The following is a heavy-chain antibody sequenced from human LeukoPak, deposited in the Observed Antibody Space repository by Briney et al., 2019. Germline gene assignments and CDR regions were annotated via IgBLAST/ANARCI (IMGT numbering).Heavy chain of an antibody. CDR3: ARVDNNGWFDP. CDR1: GFTFSSYS. Sequence: GGSLRLSCAASGFTFSSYSMNWVRQAPGKGLEWVSSISSSSSYIYYADSVKGRFTISRDNAKNSLYLQMNSLRAEDTAVYYCARVDNNGWFDPWGQGTLVTVSS. J-gene: IGHJ5*02. V-gene: IGHV3-21*01. CDR2: ISSSSSYI. D-gene: IGHD1/OR15-1a*01.